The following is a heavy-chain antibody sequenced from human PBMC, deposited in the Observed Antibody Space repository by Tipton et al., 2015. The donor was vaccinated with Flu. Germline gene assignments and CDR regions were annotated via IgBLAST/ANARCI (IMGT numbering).Heavy chain of an antibody. Sequence: SLRLSCAASGFSFNNYWMSWVRQPPGKGLEWVANIKQDGSEIHYVESVKGRFTISRDNAKNALSLQMNGLRAEDTAVYYCARGAASGYWGQGTLVTVSS. V-gene: IGHV3-7*03. D-gene: IGHD2-15*01. CDR3: ARGAASGY. J-gene: IGHJ4*02. CDR1: GFSFNNYW. CDR2: IKQDGSEI.